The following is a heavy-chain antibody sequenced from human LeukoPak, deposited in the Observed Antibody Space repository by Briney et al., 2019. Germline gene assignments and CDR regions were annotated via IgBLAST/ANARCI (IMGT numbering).Heavy chain of an antibody. J-gene: IGHJ5*02. CDR3: ARSLKCCSSTSCYWFDP. CDR1: GGSISSYY. D-gene: IGHD2-2*01. V-gene: IGHV4-59*01. Sequence: PSETLSLTCTVSGGSISSYYWSWIRQPPGKGLEWIGYIYYSGSTNYNPSLKSRVTISVDTSKNQFSLKLSSVTAADTAVYYCARSLKCCSSTSCYWFDPWGQGTLVTVSS. CDR2: IYYSGST.